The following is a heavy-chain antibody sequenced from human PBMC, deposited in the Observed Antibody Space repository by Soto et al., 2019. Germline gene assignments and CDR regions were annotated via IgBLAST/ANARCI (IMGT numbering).Heavy chain of an antibody. CDR1: GFIVSDTY. Sequence: PGGSLRLSCTASGFIVSDTYVNWVRQAPGKGLEWVSGIRATGDSPYYADSVKGRFTISKDNSNNILYLQMNSLRAEDTAVYFFAKNPHLGYHYSWFAHGGQGTLVTVSS. CDR2: IRATGDSP. V-gene: IGHV3-23*01. J-gene: IGHJ5*02. CDR3: AKNPHLGYHYSWFAH. D-gene: IGHD3-22*01.